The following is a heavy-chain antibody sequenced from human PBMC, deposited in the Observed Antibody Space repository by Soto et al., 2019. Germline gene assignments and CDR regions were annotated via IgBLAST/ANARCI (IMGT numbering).Heavy chain of an antibody. D-gene: IGHD4-17*01. CDR2: ISNAGGAT. V-gene: IGHV3-11*01. Sequence: QVQLVESGGGLVKPGGSLRLSCAASGFTFSDYYMIWIRQAPGKGLEWISYISNAGGATSYADSVKGRFTISRDNAKNSLFLQMNNLRAEDTAVYYCARRGSTVTFTYWGQGTLVTVSS. J-gene: IGHJ4*02. CDR3: ARRGSTVTFTY. CDR1: GFTFSDYY.